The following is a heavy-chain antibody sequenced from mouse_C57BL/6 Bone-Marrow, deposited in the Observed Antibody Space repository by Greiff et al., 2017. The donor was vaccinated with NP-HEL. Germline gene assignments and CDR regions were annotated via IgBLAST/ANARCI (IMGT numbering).Heavy chain of an antibody. V-gene: IGHV2-5*01. Sequence: VKLMESGPGLVQPSQSLSITCTVSGFSLTSYGVHWVRQSPGKGLEWLGVIWRGGSTDYNAAFMSRLSITKDNSKSQVFFKMNSLQADDTAIYYCAKRGYYWYFDVWGTGTTVTVSS. CDR3: AKRGYYWYFDV. CDR1: GFSLTSYG. CDR2: IWRGGST. J-gene: IGHJ1*03.